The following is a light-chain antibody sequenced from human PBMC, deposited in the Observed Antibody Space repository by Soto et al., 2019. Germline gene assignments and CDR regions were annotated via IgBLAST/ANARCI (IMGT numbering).Light chain of an antibody. J-gene: IGKJ2*01. V-gene: IGKV1-33*01. CDR3: QQCDTLPVT. CDR1: QDRSSY. Sequence: DIQMNPSPSSLSASVGDRVTITCQASQDRSSYLNWYQQKPGKAPKLLIYDSSNLETGVPSTISGSGSGTDFTSTISSLQREDIATYYCQQCDTLPVTFGQGTKLDIK. CDR2: DSS.